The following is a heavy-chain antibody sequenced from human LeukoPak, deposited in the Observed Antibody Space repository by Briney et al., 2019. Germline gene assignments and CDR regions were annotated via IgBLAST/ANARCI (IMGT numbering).Heavy chain of an antibody. CDR2: IKQDGSEK. CDR1: GFTFSSYW. J-gene: IGHJ4*02. D-gene: IGHD1-26*01. CDR3: ARGWWELLQYYFDY. V-gene: IGHV3-7*01. Sequence: GGSLRLSCAASGFTFSSYWMSWVRQAPGKGLEWVANIKQDGSEKYYVDSVKGRFTISRDNAKNSLYLQMNSLRDEDTAVYYCARGWWELLQYYFDYWGQGTLVTVSS.